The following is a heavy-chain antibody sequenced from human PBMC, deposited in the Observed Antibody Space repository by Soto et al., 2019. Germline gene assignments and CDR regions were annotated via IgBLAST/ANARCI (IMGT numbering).Heavy chain of an antibody. CDR1: GFTFSNYA. CDR2: ISYDGSNK. V-gene: IGHV3-30*18. D-gene: IGHD3-22*01. Sequence: QVQLVESGGGVVQPGRSLRLSCAASGFTFSNYAMHWVRQAPGKGLVWVAVISYDGSNKYYADSVKGRFTISRDNSKNTLYLQMNSLRAEDTAVYYCANFYYDSSGTTVGFDPWGQGTLVTVSS. J-gene: IGHJ5*02. CDR3: ANFYYDSSGTTVGFDP.